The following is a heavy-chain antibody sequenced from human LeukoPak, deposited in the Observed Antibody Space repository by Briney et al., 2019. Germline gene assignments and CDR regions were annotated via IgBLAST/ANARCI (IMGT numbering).Heavy chain of an antibody. CDR2: INPSGGST. CDR3: ARAKQPFDY. J-gene: IGHJ4*02. CDR1: GYTFIIYY. V-gene: IGHV1-46*01. Sequence: ASVKVSCMASGYTFIIYYMHWVRQAPGQGLEWMGMINPSGGSTSYEQKFQGRVTITRDTSTSTIYTDLSSLRSEDTAVYYCARAKQPFDYWGQGTLVTVSS. D-gene: IGHD1/OR15-1a*01.